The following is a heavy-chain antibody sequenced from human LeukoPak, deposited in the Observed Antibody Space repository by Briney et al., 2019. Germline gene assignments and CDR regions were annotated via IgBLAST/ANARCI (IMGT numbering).Heavy chain of an antibody. CDR1: GGSIGSSSYY. Sequence: PSETLSLTCTVSGGSIGSSSYYWGWIRQPPGKGLEWIGSIYYSGSTYYNPSLKSRVTISVDTSKNQFSLKLSSVTAADTAVYYCASPAELDTAMVMIMDYFDYWGQGTLVTVSS. J-gene: IGHJ4*02. V-gene: IGHV4-39*07. D-gene: IGHD5-18*01. CDR3: ASPAELDTAMVMIMDYFDY. CDR2: IYYSGST.